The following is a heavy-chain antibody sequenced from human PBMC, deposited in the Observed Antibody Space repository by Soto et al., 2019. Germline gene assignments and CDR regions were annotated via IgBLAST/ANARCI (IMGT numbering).Heavy chain of an antibody. CDR3: ASSPQGPWSSTRMTWWFDY. V-gene: IGHV3-7*01. J-gene: IGHJ4*02. CDR1: GFTFSSNW. Sequence: GGFLRLSCAASGFTFSSNWMSWVRQAAGKGLEWVANIKQDGSEKYYVDSVKGRFTISRDNAQNSLYLQMNSLRAEDTAVYYCASSPQGPWSSTRMTWWFDYWGLGTLVNVSS. D-gene: IGHD2-15*01. CDR2: IKQDGSEK.